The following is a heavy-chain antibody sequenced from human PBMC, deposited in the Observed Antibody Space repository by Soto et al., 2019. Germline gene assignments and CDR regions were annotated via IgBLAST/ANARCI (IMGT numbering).Heavy chain of an antibody. D-gene: IGHD2-2*01. V-gene: IGHV1-69*02. CDR2: IIPILGIA. J-gene: IGHJ5*02. Sequence: QVQLVQSGAEVKKPGSSVKVSCKASGGTFSSYTISWVRQAPGQGLEWMGRIIPILGIANYAQKFQGRVTITADKSTSTAYRGLSSLRSEDTAVYYCARAPRGDCSSTSCGWFDPWGQGTLVTVSS. CDR1: GGTFSSYT. CDR3: ARAPRGDCSSTSCGWFDP.